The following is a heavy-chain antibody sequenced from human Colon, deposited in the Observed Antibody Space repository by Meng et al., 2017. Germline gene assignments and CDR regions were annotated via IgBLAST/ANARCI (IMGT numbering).Heavy chain of an antibody. D-gene: IGHD5-24*01. Sequence: LSLTCAASGFTFDRYAMFWVRQAPGKGLEWVAVISYDGKAKYYSDSVKGRFTVSRDNSKNTLSLQMNSLRPEDTAVFYCVRARDGYTNLDYWGQGSLVTVSS. CDR2: ISYDGKAK. J-gene: IGHJ4*02. V-gene: IGHV3-30*04. CDR1: GFTFDRYA. CDR3: VRARDGYTNLDY.